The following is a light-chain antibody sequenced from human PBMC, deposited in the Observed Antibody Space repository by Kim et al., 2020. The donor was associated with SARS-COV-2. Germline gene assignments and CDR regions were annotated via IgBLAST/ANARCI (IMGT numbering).Light chain of an antibody. CDR3: SSYAGSNNLV. J-gene: IGLJ2*01. CDR2: EVS. V-gene: IGLV2-8*01. CDR1: SSDVGGYNY. Sequence: GQSVTSSCTGTSSDVGGYNYGSWYQQHPGKAPKLMIYEVSKRPSGVPDRFSGSKSGNTASLTVSGLQAEDEADYYCSSYAGSNNLVFGGGTKLTVL.